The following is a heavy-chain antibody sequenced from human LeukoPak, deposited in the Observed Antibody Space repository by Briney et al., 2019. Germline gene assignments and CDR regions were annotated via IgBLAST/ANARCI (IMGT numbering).Heavy chain of an antibody. V-gene: IGHV3-7*01. CDR3: ARDSAGNDY. CDR1: GFVFRQAW. D-gene: IGHD6-13*01. Sequence: GGSLRLSCVGSGFVFRQAWMSWVRQAPGKGLEWVANIKQDGSEKYYIDSVKGRFTISRDNAKNSLYLQMNSLRAEDTAMYYCARDSAGNDYWGQGTLVTVSS. CDR2: IKQDGSEK. J-gene: IGHJ4*02.